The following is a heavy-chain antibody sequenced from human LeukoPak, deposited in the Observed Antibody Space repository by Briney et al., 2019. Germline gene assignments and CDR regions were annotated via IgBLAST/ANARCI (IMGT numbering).Heavy chain of an antibody. D-gene: IGHD5-24*01. Sequence: PSETLSLTCTVSGGSISTGGYYWSWVRQHPGKDLEWIGYIYYSGSTYYNPSLKSRVTISVDTSKNQFSLKLTSVTAADTAVYYCARVRVEMATIRYWYFDLWGRGTLVTVSS. V-gene: IGHV4-31*03. J-gene: IGHJ2*01. CDR1: GGSISTGGYY. CDR2: IYYSGST. CDR3: ARVRVEMATIRYWYFDL.